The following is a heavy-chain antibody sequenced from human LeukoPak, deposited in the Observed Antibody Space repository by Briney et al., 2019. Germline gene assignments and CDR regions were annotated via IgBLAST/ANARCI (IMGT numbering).Heavy chain of an antibody. CDR1: GFTFSSYA. CDR3: AKFAPTHTISSSWYVHFDY. CDR2: ISGSGGST. J-gene: IGHJ4*02. V-gene: IGHV3-23*01. Sequence: PGGSLRLSCAASGFTFSSYAMSWVRQAPGKGLEWVSAISGSGGSTYYADSVKGRFTISRDNSKNTLYLQMNSLRAEDTAVYYCAKFAPTHTISSSWYVHFDYWGQGTLVTVSS. D-gene: IGHD6-13*01.